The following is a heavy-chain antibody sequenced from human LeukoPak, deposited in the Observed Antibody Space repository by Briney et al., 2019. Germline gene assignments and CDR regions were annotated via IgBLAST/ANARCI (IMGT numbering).Heavy chain of an antibody. Sequence: SGPTLVNPTQTLTLTCTFSGFSLSTSGMCVSWIRQRPGKALEWLARIDWDDDKYYSTSLKTRLTISKDTSKNQVVLTMTNMDPVDTATYYCARIQVAGPEYYFDYWGQGTLVTVSS. CDR2: IDWDDDK. J-gene: IGHJ4*02. CDR1: GFSLSTSGMC. CDR3: ARIQVAGPEYYFDY. D-gene: IGHD6-19*01. V-gene: IGHV2-70*11.